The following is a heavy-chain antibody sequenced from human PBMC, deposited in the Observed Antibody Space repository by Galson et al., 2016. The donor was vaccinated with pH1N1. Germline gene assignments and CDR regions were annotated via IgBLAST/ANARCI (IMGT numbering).Heavy chain of an antibody. D-gene: IGHD3-10*01. CDR2: VYPGDSDT. CDR3: ARLRGGITVVREVYFDL. V-gene: IGHV5-51*03. Sequence: QSGAEVKKPGESLKISCRGSGYSFTSYWIAWVRQKPGKGLEWMGIVYPGDSDTRYSPSFRGLFTFSADKSIGTAYLQWSSLDASDTTIYYCARLRGGITVVREVYFDLWGQGTLVTVSP. CDR1: GYSFTSYW. J-gene: IGHJ4*02.